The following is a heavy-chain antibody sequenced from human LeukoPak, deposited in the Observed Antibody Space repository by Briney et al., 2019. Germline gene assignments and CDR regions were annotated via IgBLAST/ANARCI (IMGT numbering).Heavy chain of an antibody. Sequence: ASVKVSCEASGYAFIAYYMHWVRQAPGQGLEWMGWINPNSGGTNYAQKFQGRVTMTRDTSISTAYMDLSRLRSDDTAVYYCARGMGVLVPAATWFDPWGQGTLVTVSS. CDR1: GYAFIAYY. D-gene: IGHD2-2*01. CDR2: INPNSGGT. CDR3: ARGMGVLVPAATWFDP. V-gene: IGHV1-2*02. J-gene: IGHJ5*02.